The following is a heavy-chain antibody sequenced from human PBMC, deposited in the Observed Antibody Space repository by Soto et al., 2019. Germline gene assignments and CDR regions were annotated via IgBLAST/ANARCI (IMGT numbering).Heavy chain of an antibody. J-gene: IGHJ4*02. V-gene: IGHV3-23*01. CDR3: AKDVNYDILAGYYYY. CDR1: GFTLSSYG. D-gene: IGHD3-9*01. Sequence: EVQLLESGGGLVQPGGSLRVSCAASGFTLSSYGMTWVRQAPGQGLEWVSTIRGSDGSTYYADSVKGRFTISRDNAKNTLYLQMNSLRVEDTAVYFCAKDVNYDILAGYYYYWGQGTLVTVSS. CDR2: IRGSDGST.